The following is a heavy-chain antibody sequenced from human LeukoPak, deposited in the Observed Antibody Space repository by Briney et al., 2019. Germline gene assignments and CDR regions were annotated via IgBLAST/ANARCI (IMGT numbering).Heavy chain of an antibody. Sequence: GGSLRLSCAASGFTFSSYSMNWFRQAPGKGLEWVSSISSSSSYMYYADSVKGRFTISRDNAKNSLYLQMNSLRAEDTAVYYCARDLYYYDSSGYFGWGQGTLVTVSS. CDR2: ISSSSSYM. D-gene: IGHD3-22*01. J-gene: IGHJ4*02. CDR3: ARDLYYYDSSGYFG. V-gene: IGHV3-21*01. CDR1: GFTFSSYS.